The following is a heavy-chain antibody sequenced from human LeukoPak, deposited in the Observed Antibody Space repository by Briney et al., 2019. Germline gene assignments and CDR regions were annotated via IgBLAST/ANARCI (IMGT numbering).Heavy chain of an antibody. D-gene: IGHD2-15*01. CDR2: IWYDGSNK. Sequence: GGSLRLSCAASGFTFSDYYMSWIRQAPGKGLEWVAVIWYDGSNKYYADSVKGRFTISRDNSKNTLYLQMNSLRAEDTAVYYCARDNIHGMDVWGQGTTVTVSS. CDR3: ARDNIHGMDV. V-gene: IGHV3-33*08. J-gene: IGHJ6*02. CDR1: GFTFSDYY.